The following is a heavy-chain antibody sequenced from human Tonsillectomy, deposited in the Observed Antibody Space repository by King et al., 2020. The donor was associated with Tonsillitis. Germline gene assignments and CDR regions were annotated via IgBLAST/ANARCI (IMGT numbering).Heavy chain of an antibody. J-gene: IGHJ4*02. CDR3: VRVSSSWYHYVDY. Sequence: VQLVESGAEVEKPGESLRISCKASGYSFTSYWINWVRQMPGKGLEWMGRIDPSDSYTNYSPSFQGHVTISADKSITTAYLQWSSLKASDTAMYYCVRVSSSWYHYVDYWGQGTLVTVSS. D-gene: IGHD6-13*01. CDR1: GYSFTSYW. CDR2: IDPSDSYT. V-gene: IGHV5-10-1*03.